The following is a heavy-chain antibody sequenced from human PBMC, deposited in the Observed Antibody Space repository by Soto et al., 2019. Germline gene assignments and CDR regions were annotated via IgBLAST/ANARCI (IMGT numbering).Heavy chain of an antibody. CDR2: INPNSGGT. D-gene: IGHD6-13*01. CDR3: ARDLAAAGADNWFDS. V-gene: IGHV1-2*02. Sequence: ASVQVSCKASGYTFTGYYMHWLRQAPGQGLEWMGWINPNSGGTNYAQKFQGRVTMTRDTSISTAYMELSRLRSDDTAVYYCARDLAAAGADNWFDSWGQGTLVTVSS. J-gene: IGHJ5*01. CDR1: GYTFTGYY.